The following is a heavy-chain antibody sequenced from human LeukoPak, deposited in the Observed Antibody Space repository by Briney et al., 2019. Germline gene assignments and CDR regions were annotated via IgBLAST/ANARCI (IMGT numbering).Heavy chain of an antibody. J-gene: IGHJ4*02. CDR1: GGSISSGGYY. Sequence: PSETLSLTCTVSGGSISSGGYYWGWIRQPPGKGLEWIGSIYYSGSTYYNPSLKSRVTISVDTSKNQFSLKLSSVTAADTAVYYCARGSLGMIVVEPFDYWGQGTLVTVSS. V-gene: IGHV4-39*07. D-gene: IGHD3-22*01. CDR2: IYYSGST. CDR3: ARGSLGMIVVEPFDY.